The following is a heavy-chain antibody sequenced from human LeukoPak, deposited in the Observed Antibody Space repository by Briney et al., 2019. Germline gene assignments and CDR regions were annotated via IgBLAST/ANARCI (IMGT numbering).Heavy chain of an antibody. CDR2: SSSSSSYI. CDR3: ARVEWYDYGDTIDY. D-gene: IGHD4-17*01. CDR1: GFTFSSYS. Sequence: PGGSLRLSCAASGFTFSSYSMNWVRQAPGKGLEWVSSSSSSSSYIYYADSVKGRFTISRDNAKNSLYLQMNSLRAEDTAVYYCARVEWYDYGDTIDYWGQGTLVTVSS. J-gene: IGHJ4*02. V-gene: IGHV3-21*01.